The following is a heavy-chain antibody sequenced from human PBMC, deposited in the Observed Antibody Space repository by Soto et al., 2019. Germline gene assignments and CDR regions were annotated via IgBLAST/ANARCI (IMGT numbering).Heavy chain of an antibody. CDR2: IGRDGTGA. CDR1: GFIFSNYW. V-gene: IGHV3-74*01. J-gene: IGHJ4*02. Sequence: VGSLRLSCGVSGFIFSNYWMHWFRQFPGKGLVWVSRIGRDGTGAGYADSVKGRFTISRDNAKNTLYLEMNSLRVDDTAVSYCAPHASGWIPHAYWGQGTLVTVSS. D-gene: IGHD6-19*01. CDR3: APHASGWIPHAY.